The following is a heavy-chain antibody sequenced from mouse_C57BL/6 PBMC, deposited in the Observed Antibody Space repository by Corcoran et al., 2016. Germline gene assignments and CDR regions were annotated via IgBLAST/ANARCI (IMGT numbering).Heavy chain of an antibody. V-gene: IGHV1-15*01. CDR1: GYTFTDYE. J-gene: IGHJ4*01. D-gene: IGHD1-1*01. CDR2: IDPETGGT. Sequence: QVQLQQSGAELVRPGASVTLSCKASGYTFTDYEMHWVKQTPVHGLEWIGAIDPETGGTAYNQKFKGKAILTADKSSSTAYMELRSLTSEDSAVYYRTSVVPYAMDYWGQGTSVTVSS. CDR3: TSVVPYAMDY.